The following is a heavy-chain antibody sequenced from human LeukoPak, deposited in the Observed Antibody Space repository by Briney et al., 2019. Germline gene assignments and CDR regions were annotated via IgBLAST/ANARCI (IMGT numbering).Heavy chain of an antibody. Sequence: GGSLRLSCAASGFTFSDYYMSWIRQAPGKGLEWVSYISSSGSTTFYSYSVKGRFTISRDNAKNSLSLQMNNLRAEGTAVYYCASCPNYYYYMDVWGKGTTVTVSS. CDR1: GFTFSDYY. V-gene: IGHV3-11*04. CDR2: ISSSGSTT. J-gene: IGHJ6*03. CDR3: ASCPNYYYYMDV.